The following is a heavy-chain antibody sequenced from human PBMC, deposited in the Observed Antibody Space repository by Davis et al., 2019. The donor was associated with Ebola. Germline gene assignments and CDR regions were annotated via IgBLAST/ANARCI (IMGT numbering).Heavy chain of an antibody. CDR1: GFTFSTYD. J-gene: IGHJ6*03. Sequence: GESLKISCAVSGFTFSTYDMHWVRQAPGKGLKWVAVISFDGSNKYYADAVKGRFTISRDNSKNTLYLQMNSLRAEDTAVYYCARDFGEGIRYFDWFGEAGYYYYYMDVWGKGTTVTVSS. D-gene: IGHD3-9*01. CDR3: ARDFGEGIRYFDWFGEAGYYYYYMDV. V-gene: IGHV3-30*03. CDR2: ISFDGSNK.